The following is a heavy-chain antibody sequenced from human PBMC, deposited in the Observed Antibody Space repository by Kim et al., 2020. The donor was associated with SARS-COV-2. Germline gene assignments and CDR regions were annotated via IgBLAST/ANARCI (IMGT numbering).Heavy chain of an antibody. V-gene: IGHV4-59*08. Sequence: SETLSLTCTVSGGSISSYYWSWIRQPPGKGLEWIGYIYYSGSTNYNPSLKSRVTISVDTSKNQFSLKLSSVTAADTAVYYCARLFFKLGDGYRYFDYWGQGTLVTVSS. CDR3: ARLFFKLGDGYRYFDY. J-gene: IGHJ4*02. CDR1: GGSISSYY. D-gene: IGHD5-12*01. CDR2: IYYSGST.